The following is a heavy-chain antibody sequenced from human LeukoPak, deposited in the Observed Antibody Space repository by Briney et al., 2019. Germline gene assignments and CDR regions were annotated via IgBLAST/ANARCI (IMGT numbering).Heavy chain of an antibody. CDR2: IYYSGST. CDR3: ARVLNYDFWLVP. V-gene: IGHV4-59*01. J-gene: IGHJ5*02. Sequence: SETLSLTCTVSGGSISSYYWSWLRQPPGKGLEWIGYIYYSGSTSYNPSLKSRVTISVDTSKNQFSLKLSSVTAADTAVYYCARVLNYDFWLVPWGEGTLVTVSS. D-gene: IGHD3-3*01. CDR1: GGSISSYY.